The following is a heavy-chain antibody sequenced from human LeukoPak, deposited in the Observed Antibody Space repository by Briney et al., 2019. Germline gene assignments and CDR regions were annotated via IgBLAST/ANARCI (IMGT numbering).Heavy chain of an antibody. CDR3: ARGGSWSDY. CDR1: GYTLTESS. V-gene: IGHV7-4-1*02. D-gene: IGHD6-13*01. CDR2: IDTNTGNP. Sequence: ASVKVSCKASGYTLTESSLNWVRQAPGRGPEWMGWIDTNTGNPTYAQGFTGRFVFSLDTSVSTLYLQISSLKAEDTAVYYCARGGSWSDYWGQGTLVTVSS. J-gene: IGHJ4*02.